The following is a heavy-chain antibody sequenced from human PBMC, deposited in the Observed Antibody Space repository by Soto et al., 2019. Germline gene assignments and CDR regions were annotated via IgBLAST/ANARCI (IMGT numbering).Heavy chain of an antibody. CDR3: ATVRWELHDAFDI. D-gene: IGHD4-17*01. CDR1: GGSISTGGYY. J-gene: IGHJ3*02. CDR2: IYHSGMT. Sequence: QVQLQESGPGLVKPSQTLSLTCTVSGGSISTGGYYWSWIRQHPGRGLEWIGYIYHSGMTFSNPSLQNRVAISIDTSESQFSLKLSSVTAADTAVYYCATVRWELHDAFDIWGHGTVVSVSS. V-gene: IGHV4-31*03.